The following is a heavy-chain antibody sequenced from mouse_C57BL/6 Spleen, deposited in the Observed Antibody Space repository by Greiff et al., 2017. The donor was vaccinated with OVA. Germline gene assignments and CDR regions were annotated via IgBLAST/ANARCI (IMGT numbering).Heavy chain of an antibody. Sequence: QVQLQQPGAELVRPGSSVKLSCKASGYTFTSYWMHWVKQRPIQGLEWIGNIDPSDSETHYNQKFKDKATLTVDKSSSTAYMQLSSLTSEDSAVYYCARGGIYYGSFDYWGQGTTLTVSS. D-gene: IGHD1-1*01. V-gene: IGHV1-52*01. CDR2: IDPSDSET. CDR1: GYTFTSYW. CDR3: ARGGIYYGSFDY. J-gene: IGHJ2*01.